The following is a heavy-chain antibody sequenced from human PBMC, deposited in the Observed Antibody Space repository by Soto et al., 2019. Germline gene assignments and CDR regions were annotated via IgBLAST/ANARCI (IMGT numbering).Heavy chain of an antibody. CDR1: GFTFSSYG. Sequence: GGSLRLSCAASGFTFSSYGMHWVRQAPGKGLEWVAVISYDGSNKYYADSVKGRFTISRDNSKNTLYLQMNSLRAEDTAVYYCAKVQLWSKYYFDYWGQGTLVTVSS. CDR3: AKVQLWSKYYFDY. J-gene: IGHJ4*02. CDR2: ISYDGSNK. V-gene: IGHV3-30*18. D-gene: IGHD5-18*01.